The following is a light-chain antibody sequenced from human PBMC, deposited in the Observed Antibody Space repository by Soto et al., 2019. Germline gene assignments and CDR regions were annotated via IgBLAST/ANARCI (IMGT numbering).Light chain of an antibody. CDR1: SSDVGGYNY. CDR2: DVS. Sequence: QSVLTQPRSVSGSPGQSVTISCTGTSSDVGGYNYVSWYQQYSGKAPKVMIYDVSKRPSGVPDRFSGSKSGNTASLTISGLQAEDDADYYCCSSAASNTFVFGTGTKVTVL. V-gene: IGLV2-11*01. CDR3: CSSAASNTFV. J-gene: IGLJ1*01.